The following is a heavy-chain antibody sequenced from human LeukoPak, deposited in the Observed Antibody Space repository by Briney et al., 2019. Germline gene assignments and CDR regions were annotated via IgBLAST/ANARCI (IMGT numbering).Heavy chain of an antibody. Sequence: SETLSLTCTVSGGSISSGGYYWSWIRQHPGKGLEWIGYIYYSGSTYYNPSLKSRVTISIETSKNQFSLKLSSVTAADTAVYYCARLRVQNYGGNWGFDYWGQGTLVTVSS. CDR3: ARLRVQNYGGNWGFDY. J-gene: IGHJ4*02. CDR2: IYYSGST. D-gene: IGHD4-23*01. CDR1: GGSISSGGYY. V-gene: IGHV4-31*03.